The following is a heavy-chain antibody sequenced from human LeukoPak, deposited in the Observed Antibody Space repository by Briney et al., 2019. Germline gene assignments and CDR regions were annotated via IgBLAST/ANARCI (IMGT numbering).Heavy chain of an antibody. J-gene: IGHJ4*02. V-gene: IGHV3-15*07. Sequence: GGSLRLSCVASGFTFSNAWLNWVRQAPGKGLEWVGRIKSKTDGGTTDYAAPVKGRFTMSRDDSKNTLYLQMNSLKTEDTAVYYCATDGIGYHFNYWGQGSLVIVSS. CDR2: IKSKTDGGTT. CDR1: GFTFSNAW. D-gene: IGHD3-22*01. CDR3: ATDGIGYHFNY.